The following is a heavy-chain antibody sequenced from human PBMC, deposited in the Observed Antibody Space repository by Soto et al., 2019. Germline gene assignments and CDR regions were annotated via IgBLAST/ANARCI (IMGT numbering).Heavy chain of an antibody. CDR1: GGSFSGYY. CDR2: INHSGST. D-gene: IGHD6-13*01. V-gene: IGHV4-34*01. Sequence: PSETLSLTCAVYGGSFSGYYWSWIRQPPGKGLEWIGEINHSGSTNYNPSLKSRVTISVDTSKNQFSLKLSSVTAADTAVYYCARGWSSSSWYRGRITHNSNYYYYYYMDVWGKGTTVTVSS. J-gene: IGHJ6*03. CDR3: ARGWSSSSWYRGRITHNSNYYYYYYMDV.